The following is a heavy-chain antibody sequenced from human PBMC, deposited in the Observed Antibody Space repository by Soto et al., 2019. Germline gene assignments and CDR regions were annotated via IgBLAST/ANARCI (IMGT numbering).Heavy chain of an antibody. J-gene: IGHJ6*02. CDR2: ISAYNGNT. V-gene: IGHV1-18*01. D-gene: IGHD3-3*01. CDR1: GYTFTSYG. CDR3: ARGSRYYDFWSGYFPMDV. Sequence: QVPLVQSGAEVKKPGASVKVSCKASGYTFTSYGISWVRQAPGQGLEWMGWISAYNGNTNYAQKLQGRVTMTTDTSTSTAYMELRSLRSDDTAVYYCARGSRYYDFWSGYFPMDVWGQGTTVTVSS.